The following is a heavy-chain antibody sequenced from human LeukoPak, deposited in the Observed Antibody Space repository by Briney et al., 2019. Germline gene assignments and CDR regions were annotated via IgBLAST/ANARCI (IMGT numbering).Heavy chain of an antibody. CDR1: GYTFIRYD. CDR3: SRGTDSDF. J-gene: IGHJ4*02. Sequence: ASVKVSCKTSGYTFIRYDINWVRQAPGQGLEWMGWMNPKRGETGYAPKFQGRVTMTRNTSINTAYMELSNLTSEDTAVYYCSRGTDSDFWGQGTLVAVSS. CDR2: MNPKRGET. V-gene: IGHV1-8*01.